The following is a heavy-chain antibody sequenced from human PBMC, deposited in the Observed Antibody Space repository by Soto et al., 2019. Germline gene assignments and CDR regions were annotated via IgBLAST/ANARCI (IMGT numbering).Heavy chain of an antibody. CDR2: IFYSGST. V-gene: IGHV4-39*07. CDR3: ATWLRMAGSATGNYYYGMDV. CDR1: GGSISSSSYY. Sequence: SETLSLTCTVSGGSISSSSYYWGWIRQPPGKGLEWIGSIFYSGSTYYNPSLKSRVTISVDTSKNQSSLTSEDTAVYYCATWLRMAGSATGNYYYGMDVWGQGTTVTVSS. J-gene: IGHJ6*02. D-gene: IGHD6-19*01.